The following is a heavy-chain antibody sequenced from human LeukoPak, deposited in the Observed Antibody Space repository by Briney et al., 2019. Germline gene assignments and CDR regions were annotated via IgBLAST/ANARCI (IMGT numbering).Heavy chain of an antibody. CDR1: GGSISRSGYV. V-gene: IGHV4-39*01. CDR3: ARLLARNTGYFVTLDI. CDR2: ISASGNT. D-gene: IGHD3-9*01. J-gene: IGHJ3*02. Sequence: SETLSLTCSVSGGSISRSGYVWAWIRQAPGKGMDWIGTISASGNTHYNPSLSSRVIMSVDTSKNQFSLRLNSVTAADTAVYHCARLLARNTGYFVTLDIWGQGTMVTVSS.